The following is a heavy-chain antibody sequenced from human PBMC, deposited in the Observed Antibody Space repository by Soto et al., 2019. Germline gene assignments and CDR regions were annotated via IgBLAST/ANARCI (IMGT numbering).Heavy chain of an antibody. D-gene: IGHD6-19*01. Sequence: ASVKVSCKASGYTFTSYGISWVRQAPGQGLEWMGWISAYNGNTNYAQKLQGRVTMTTDTSTSTAYMELRSLRSDDTAVYYCARGPIAVAGTPYYYYYYMDVWGKGTTVTVSS. V-gene: IGHV1-18*01. CDR3: ARGPIAVAGTPYYYYYYMDV. CDR1: GYTFTSYG. CDR2: ISAYNGNT. J-gene: IGHJ6*03.